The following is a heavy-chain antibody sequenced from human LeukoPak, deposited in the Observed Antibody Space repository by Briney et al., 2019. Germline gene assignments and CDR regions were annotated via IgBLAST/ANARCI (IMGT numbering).Heavy chain of an antibody. D-gene: IGHD3-16*02. CDR1: GGSFSGYY. Sequence: PSETLSLTCAVYGGSFSGYYWSWIRQPPGKGLEWIGEINHSGSTNYNPSLKSRVTISVDTSKNQFSLKLSSVTAADTAVYYCARGYYDYVWGSYRFGRYFDYWGQGTLVTVSS. V-gene: IGHV4-34*01. CDR3: ARGYYDYVWGSYRFGRYFDY. CDR2: INHSGST. J-gene: IGHJ4*02.